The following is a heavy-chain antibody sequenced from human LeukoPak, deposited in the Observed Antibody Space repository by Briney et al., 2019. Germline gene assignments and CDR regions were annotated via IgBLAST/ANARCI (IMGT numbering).Heavy chain of an antibody. CDR2: ISGSGGST. Sequence: GGSLRLSCAASGFTFSSYAMSWVRQAPGKGLEWVSAISGSGGSTYYADSVKGRFTISRDNSKNTLFLQMNSLRVEDTAMYYCARDRLWSGKSRNWYLDLWGRGSLVTVSS. J-gene: IGHJ2*01. CDR1: GFTFSSYA. CDR3: ARDRLWSGKSRNWYLDL. V-gene: IGHV3-23*01. D-gene: IGHD3-3*01.